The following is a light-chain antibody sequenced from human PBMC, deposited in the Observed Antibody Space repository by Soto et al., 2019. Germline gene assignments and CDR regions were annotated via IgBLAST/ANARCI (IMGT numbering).Light chain of an antibody. V-gene: IGKV3D-15*01. CDR2: GIS. CDR1: QSVNSN. J-gene: IGKJ5*01. Sequence: EIVMTQSPATLSVSPGERATLSCRASQSVNSNYLAWYQQKPGQAPRLLIYGISKRATDIPDRFSGSGSGTELTITISSLQPEDFETYYCQQHGQWPITFGQGTRLEIK. CDR3: QQHGQWPIT.